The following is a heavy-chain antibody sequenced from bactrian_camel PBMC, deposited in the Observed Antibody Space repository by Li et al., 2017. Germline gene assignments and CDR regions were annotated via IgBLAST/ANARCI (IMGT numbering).Heavy chain of an antibody. CDR3: AAGPFRLSSGGYCDIGY. V-gene: IGHV3S54*01. Sequence: HVQLVESGGASVQRGGSLKLSCAASGDTMNVYHMYHMGWFRQAPGKEREGVARIATGSGNTYYADSVKGRFTTGKDNAKNTLYLQMNSLKPEDTAMYYCAAGPFRLSSGGYCDIGYWGQGTQVTVS. J-gene: IGHJ6*01. CDR2: IATGSGNT. CDR1: GDTMNVYHMYH. D-gene: IGHD2*01.